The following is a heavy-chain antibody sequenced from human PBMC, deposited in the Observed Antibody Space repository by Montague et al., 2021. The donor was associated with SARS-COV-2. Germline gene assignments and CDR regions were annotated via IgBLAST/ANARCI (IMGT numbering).Heavy chain of an antibody. CDR2: IYHSGST. Sequence: SETLSLTCAVSGGSISSSNWWSWVRQPPGKGLEWIGEIYHSGSTNYNPSLKSRVSISVDTSKNQFSLYLGSVTAADTAVYYCARGRQHFNMIVVVMTGGEYYFDYWGQGTLVTVSS. D-gene: IGHD3-22*01. CDR1: GGSISSSNW. CDR3: ARGRQHFNMIVVVMTGGEYYFDY. V-gene: IGHV4-4*02. J-gene: IGHJ4*02.